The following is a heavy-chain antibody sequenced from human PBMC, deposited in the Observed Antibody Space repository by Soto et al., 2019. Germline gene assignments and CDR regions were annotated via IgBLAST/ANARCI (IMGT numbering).Heavy chain of an antibody. Sequence: EGSLRLSCAASRLNFSNYAISSLRQAPGKALDTVSAISGRGGSKYYAASVKGRFSISRDKSKNTMHRQMKSQNAEYTAVNYYAKDLGFLEWLAPPSDGMDVWGQRTTVTVAS. J-gene: IGHJ6*02. CDR2: ISGRGGSK. V-gene: IGHV3-23*01. D-gene: IGHD3-3*02. CDR3: AKDLGFLEWLAPPSDGMDV. CDR1: RLNFSNYA.